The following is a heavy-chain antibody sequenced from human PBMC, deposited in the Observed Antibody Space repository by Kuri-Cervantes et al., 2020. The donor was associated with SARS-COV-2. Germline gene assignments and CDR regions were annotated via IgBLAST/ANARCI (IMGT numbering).Heavy chain of an antibody. CDR1: GFTFSDYY. CDR3: VRDLGASIVATTEFDY. CDR2: IWYDGSNK. Sequence: GESLKISCAASGFTFSDYYMSWIRQAPGKGLEWVAVIWYDGSNKYYADSVKGRFTISRDNSKNTLYLQMNSLRAEDTAVYYCVRDLGASIVATTEFDYWGQGTLVTVSS. J-gene: IGHJ4*02. V-gene: IGHV3-33*08. D-gene: IGHD5-12*01.